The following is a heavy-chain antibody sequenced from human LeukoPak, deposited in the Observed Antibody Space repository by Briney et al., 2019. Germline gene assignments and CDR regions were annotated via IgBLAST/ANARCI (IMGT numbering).Heavy chain of an antibody. J-gene: IGHJ6*03. CDR2: INHSGST. CDR3: ARGLWLLNYMDV. CDR1: GGSISSSNW. V-gene: IGHV4-4*02. Sequence: SGTLSLTCAVSGGSISSSNWWSWIRQPPGKGLEWIGEINHSGSTNYNPSLKSRVTISVDTSKNQFSLKLSSVTAADTAVYYCARGLWLLNYMDVWGKGTTVTVSS. D-gene: IGHD2-15*01.